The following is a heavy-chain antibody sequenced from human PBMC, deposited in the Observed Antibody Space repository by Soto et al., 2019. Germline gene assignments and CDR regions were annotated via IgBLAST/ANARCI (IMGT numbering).Heavy chain of an antibody. D-gene: IGHD6-13*01. CDR1: GFTFDDYA. J-gene: IGHJ6*03. V-gene: IGHV3-9*01. CDR3: AKDQKAAADYYMDV. Sequence: EVQLVESGGGLVQPGRSLRLSCAASGFTFDDYAMHWVRQAPGKGLEWVSGISWNSGSIGYADSVKGRFTISRDNAKNSLYLQMNSLRAEDTALYYCAKDQKAAADYYMDVSGKGTTVTVSS. CDR2: ISWNSGSI.